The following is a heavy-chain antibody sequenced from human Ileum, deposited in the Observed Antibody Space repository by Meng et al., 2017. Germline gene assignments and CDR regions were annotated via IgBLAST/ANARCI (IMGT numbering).Heavy chain of an antibody. Sequence: QELPQAPAPGPARPSPTPSLTCSVSGVAISSNVNYCSWIRQHPEKGLEWLGYMYYSGSTYYNPSINTPITISLDTSKNQFSLRLDSVTAADTAVYFCARNDLAFWYFDLWGRGTLVTVSS. CDR3: ARNDLAFWYFDL. D-gene: IGHD3-3*01. V-gene: IGHV4-31*01. CDR2: MYYSGST. J-gene: IGHJ2*01. CDR1: GVAISSNVNY.